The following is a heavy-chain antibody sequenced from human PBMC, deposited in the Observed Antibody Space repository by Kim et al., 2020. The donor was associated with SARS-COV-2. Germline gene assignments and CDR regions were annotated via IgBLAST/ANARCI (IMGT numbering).Heavy chain of an antibody. V-gene: IGHV3-23*01. Sequence: YYADSVKGRFTISRDNSKNTLYLQMNSLGAEDTAVYFCAKDIELGGLGMGYWGQGTLVTVSS. D-gene: IGHD3-16*01. J-gene: IGHJ4*02. CDR3: AKDIELGGLGMGY.